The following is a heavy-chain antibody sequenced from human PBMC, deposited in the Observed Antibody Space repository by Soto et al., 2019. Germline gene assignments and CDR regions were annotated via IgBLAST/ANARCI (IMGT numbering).Heavy chain of an antibody. CDR3: ARDIKHYYDSSGRPEY. J-gene: IGHJ4*02. CDR2: ISSSSTTI. Sequence: EVQLVESGGGLVQPGGSLRLSCAASGFTFSTYGMNWVRQAPVKGLEWVSFISSSSTTIYYADSVRGRFTISRDNAKNSLYLQMNSLRAEDTAVYSCARDIKHYYDSSGRPEYWCQGTVVTVSS. CDR1: GFTFSTYG. V-gene: IGHV3-48*01. D-gene: IGHD3-22*01.